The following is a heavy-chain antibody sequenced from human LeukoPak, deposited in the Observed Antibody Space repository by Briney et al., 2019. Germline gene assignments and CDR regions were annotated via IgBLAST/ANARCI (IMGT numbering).Heavy chain of an antibody. J-gene: IGHJ4*02. D-gene: IGHD3-22*01. CDR3: ARVRYSDSCVLTRKRSYYFDY. CDR1: GFTFSSYG. V-gene: IGHV3-23*01. Sequence: AGSLRLSCAASGFTFSSYGMSWVRQAPGKGLEWVSAISGSGSSTYYADSVKGRFTISRDNSKNTLYLQMNSLGAEDTALYYCARVRYSDSCVLTRKRSYYFDYWGQGTLVTVSS. CDR2: ISGSGSST.